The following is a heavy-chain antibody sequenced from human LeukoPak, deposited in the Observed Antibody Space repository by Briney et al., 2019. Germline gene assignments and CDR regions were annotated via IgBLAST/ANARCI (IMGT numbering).Heavy chain of an antibody. D-gene: IGHD6-19*01. V-gene: IGHV1-46*01. CDR2: INPSGGST. J-gene: IGHJ3*02. Sequence: GASVKVSCKASGYTFTSYYMHWVRQAPGQGLEWMGIINPSGGSTSYAQKFQGRVTMTRDTSTSTVYMELSSLRSEDTAVYYCASTSGWYGDAFDIWGQGTMVTVSS. CDR3: ASTSGWYGDAFDI. CDR1: GYTFTSYY.